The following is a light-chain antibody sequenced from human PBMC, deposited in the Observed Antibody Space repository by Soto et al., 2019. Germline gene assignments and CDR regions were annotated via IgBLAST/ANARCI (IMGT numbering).Light chain of an antibody. J-gene: IGKJ4*01. Sequence: EIVLSLSPGTVSLNPGDRATLSCRASQSVSSSYLAWYQQKPGQAPGLLIYGASTRATGIPGRFSGSGSGTEFTLTISRLQSEDFAIYYCQQYNSASPLTFGGGSRVDMK. CDR1: QSVSSSY. CDR2: GAS. V-gene: IGKV3-20*01. CDR3: QQYNSASPLT.